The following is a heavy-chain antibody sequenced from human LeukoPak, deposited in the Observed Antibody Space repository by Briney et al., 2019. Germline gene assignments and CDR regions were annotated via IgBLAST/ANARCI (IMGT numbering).Heavy chain of an antibody. V-gene: IGHV1-2*04. J-gene: IGHJ4*02. CDR3: ARSHGHIAAPETGSDY. Sequence: ASVKVSCKASGYTFTGYYMHWVRQAPGQGLEWMGWINPNSGGTNYAQKFQGWVTMTRDTSISTAYMELRSLRSDDTAVYYCARSHGHIAAPETGSDYWGQGTLVTVSS. D-gene: IGHD6-13*01. CDR2: INPNSGGT. CDR1: GYTFTGYY.